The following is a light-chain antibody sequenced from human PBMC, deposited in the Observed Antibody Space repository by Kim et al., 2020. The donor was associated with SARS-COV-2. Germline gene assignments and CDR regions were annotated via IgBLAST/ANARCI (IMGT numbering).Light chain of an antibody. CDR3: LQDYNYPRT. V-gene: IGKV1-6*01. CDR2: ATS. Sequence: AIQVTQSPSSLSASVGDRVTITCRASQGIGHDLGWYQQKPGKAPKILIYATSTLQSGVPSRFSGSGSGTDFTLTISSLQPEDFATYYCLQDYNYPRTFGQGTKVDIK. CDR1: QGIGHD. J-gene: IGKJ1*01.